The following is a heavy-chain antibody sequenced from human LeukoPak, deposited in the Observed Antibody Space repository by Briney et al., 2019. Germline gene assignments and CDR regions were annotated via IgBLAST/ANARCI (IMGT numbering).Heavy chain of an antibody. V-gene: IGHV5-51*01. CDR2: IYPGDSDT. D-gene: IGHD1-26*01. J-gene: IGHJ4*02. CDR1: GYSFATSW. Sequence: GESPQISCQGSGYSFATSWIAWVRQMPGKGLEWMGVIYPGDSDTRYSPSFQGQVTLSADKSISTAYLQWSSLKASDTAIYYCARALVGAATLSYWGQGTLVTVSS. CDR3: ARALVGAATLSY.